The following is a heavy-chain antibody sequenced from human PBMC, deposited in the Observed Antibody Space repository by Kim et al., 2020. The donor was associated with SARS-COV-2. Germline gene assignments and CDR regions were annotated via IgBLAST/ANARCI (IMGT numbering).Heavy chain of an antibody. CDR3: ARGDILTGYYWGSFDY. Sequence: KFQGRVTITRDTSASTAYMELSSLRSEDTAVYYCARGDILTGYYWGSFDYWGQGTLVTVSS. J-gene: IGHJ4*02. D-gene: IGHD3-9*01. V-gene: IGHV1-3*01.